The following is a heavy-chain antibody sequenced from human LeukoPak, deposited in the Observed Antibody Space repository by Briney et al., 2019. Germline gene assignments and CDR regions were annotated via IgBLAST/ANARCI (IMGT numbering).Heavy chain of an antibody. V-gene: IGHV3-7*03. CDR1: GFVFGHSW. D-gene: IGHD3-22*01. J-gene: IGHJ4*02. CDR2: INLDGSEI. Sequence: GGSLRLSCEASGFVFGHSWMSWVRQAPGKGLEWVANINLDGSEINYLDSLTGRHTISRDNAKDSLYLQMNGLRAEDTAVYFCVRDRGYSTFDYWGQGTLVTVSS. CDR3: VRDRGYSTFDY.